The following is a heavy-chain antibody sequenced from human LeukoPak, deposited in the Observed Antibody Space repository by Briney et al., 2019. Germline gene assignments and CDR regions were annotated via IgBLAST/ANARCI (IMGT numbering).Heavy chain of an antibody. D-gene: IGHD5-18*01. CDR3: ARGSAMEHYYYYYGMDV. Sequence: SQTLSLTCAVSGGSISSGGYSWSWIRQPPGKGLEWIGYIYHSGSTYYNPSLKSRVTISVDRSKNQFSLKLSSVTAADTAVYYCARGSAMEHYYYYYGMDVWGQGTTVTVSS. CDR1: GGSISSGGYS. CDR2: IYHSGST. V-gene: IGHV4-30-2*01. J-gene: IGHJ6*02.